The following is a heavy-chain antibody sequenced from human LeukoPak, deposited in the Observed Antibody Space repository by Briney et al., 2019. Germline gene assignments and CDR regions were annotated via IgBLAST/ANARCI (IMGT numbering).Heavy chain of an antibody. J-gene: IGHJ1*01. D-gene: IGHD3-22*01. CDR2: IIPIFGTA. Sequence: SVKVSCKASGGTFSSYAISWVRQAPGQGLEWMGGIIPIFGTANYAQKFQGRVTITADESTSTAYMELSSLRSEDTAVYYCARDRVYDSSGYYYGYFQHWGQGTLVTLSS. CDR3: ARDRVYDSSGYYYGYFQH. CDR1: GGTFSSYA. V-gene: IGHV1-69*01.